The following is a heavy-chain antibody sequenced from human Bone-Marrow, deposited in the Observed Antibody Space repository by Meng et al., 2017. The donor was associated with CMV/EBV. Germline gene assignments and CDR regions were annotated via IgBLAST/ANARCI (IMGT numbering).Heavy chain of an antibody. Sequence: GESLKISCAASGFTFSDYYMSWIRQAPGKGLEWVSYISSSSRYIYYADSVKGRFTISRDNAKNSLSLEMNNLRDEDTAVYYCARVAGGNRLYWYFDLWGRGTLVTVSS. V-gene: IGHV3-11*06. CDR1: GFTFSDYY. CDR2: ISSSSRYI. D-gene: IGHD1-14*01. CDR3: ARVAGGNRLYWYFDL. J-gene: IGHJ2*01.